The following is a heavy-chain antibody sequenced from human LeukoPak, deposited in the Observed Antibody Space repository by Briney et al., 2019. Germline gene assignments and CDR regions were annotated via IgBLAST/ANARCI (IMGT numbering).Heavy chain of an antibody. CDR1: SGSISSYY. J-gene: IGHJ6*02. V-gene: IGHV4-4*07. D-gene: IGHD5-18*01. Sequence: SETLSLTCTVSSGSISSYYWSWIRQPAGKGLEWIGRIYTSGSTNYNPSLKSRVTMSVDTSKNQFSLKLSSVTAADTAVYYCARGGYSYGYDYYYGMDVWGQGTTVTVSS. CDR2: IYTSGST. CDR3: ARGGYSYGYDYYYGMDV.